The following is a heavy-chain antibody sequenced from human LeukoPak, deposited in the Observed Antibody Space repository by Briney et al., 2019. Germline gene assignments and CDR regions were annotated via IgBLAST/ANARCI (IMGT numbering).Heavy chain of an antibody. CDR3: ATRVGSYGIGWFDP. Sequence: ASAKVSCKVSGYTLTELSMHWVRQAPGKGLEWMGGFDPEDGETIYAQKFQGRVTMTEDTSTDTAYMELSSLRSEDTAVYYCATRVGSYGIGWFDPWGQGTLVTVSS. J-gene: IGHJ5*02. CDR1: GYTLTELS. CDR2: FDPEDGET. D-gene: IGHD5-18*01. V-gene: IGHV1-24*01.